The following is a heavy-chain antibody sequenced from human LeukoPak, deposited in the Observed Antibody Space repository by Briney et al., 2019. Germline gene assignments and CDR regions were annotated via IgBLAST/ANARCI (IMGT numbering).Heavy chain of an antibody. CDR3: ARMGVSYYYDSSTYYPAAFDV. CDR1: GYSISSGYY. CDR2: IFHSGSI. J-gene: IGHJ3*01. D-gene: IGHD3-22*01. V-gene: IGHV4-38-2*01. Sequence: SETLSLTCGVSGYSISSGYYWGWIRQSPGKGLEWIATIFHSGSIYYNPSLKSRLTLSVDTSKNQFTLKLNSVSAADTPVYYCARMGVSYYYDSSTYYPAAFDVWGQGTMVSVSS.